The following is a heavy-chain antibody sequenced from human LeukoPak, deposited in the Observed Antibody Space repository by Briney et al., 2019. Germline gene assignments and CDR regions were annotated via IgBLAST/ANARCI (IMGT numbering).Heavy chain of an antibody. CDR1: GDSISGHY. V-gene: IGHV4-59*11. J-gene: IGHJ2*01. Sequence: SVTLSLTCTVSGDSISGHYWNWLRQPPGQGLEWIGYIDYSGNTDSNPSLKSRVAISVDTSKNKFSLRLNSVTAADTAVYSCARASTWYWFFDISGRGTLVTVSS. CDR2: IDYSGNT. D-gene: IGHD2/OR15-2a*01. CDR3: ARASTWYWFFDI.